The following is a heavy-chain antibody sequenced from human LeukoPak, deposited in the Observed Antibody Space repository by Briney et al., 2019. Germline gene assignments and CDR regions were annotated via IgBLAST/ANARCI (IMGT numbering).Heavy chain of an antibody. D-gene: IGHD2-15*01. CDR2: ISAYNGNT. Sequence: GASVKVSCKASGYTFTSYGISWVRQAPGQGLEWMGWISAYNGNTNYAQKLQGRVTMTRDTSTSTVYMELSSLRSEDTAVYYCARDSCSGGSCYNYFEYWGQGTLVTVSS. J-gene: IGHJ4*02. V-gene: IGHV1-18*01. CDR3: ARDSCSGGSCYNYFEY. CDR1: GYTFTSYG.